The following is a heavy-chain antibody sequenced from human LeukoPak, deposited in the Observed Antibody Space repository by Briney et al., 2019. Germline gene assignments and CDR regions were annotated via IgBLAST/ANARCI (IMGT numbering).Heavy chain of an antibody. J-gene: IGHJ4*02. V-gene: IGHV3-15*01. Sequence: PGGSLRLSCAGSEFTFSNGWMNWVRQAPGKGLEWVGRIKSIVDGGTIDYAAPVKGRFTVSRDDSKNTVYLQMNGLKTEDTAVYYCTTGGYYFDYWGQGTLITVSS. CDR2: IKSIVDGGTI. CDR1: EFTFSNGW. CDR3: TTGGYYFDY.